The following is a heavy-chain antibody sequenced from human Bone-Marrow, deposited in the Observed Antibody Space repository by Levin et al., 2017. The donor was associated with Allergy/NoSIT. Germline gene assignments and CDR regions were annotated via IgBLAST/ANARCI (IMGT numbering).Heavy chain of an antibody. CDR3: ARPKTYGSGSYYHYFDY. CDR2: IKQDGSEK. J-gene: IGHJ4*02. D-gene: IGHD3-10*01. Sequence: LSLTCAASGFTFSSYWMSWVRQAPGKGLEWVANIKQDGSEKYYVDSVKGRFTISRDNAKNSLYLQMNSLRAEDTAVYYCARPKTYGSGSYYHYFDYWGQGTLVTVSS. CDR1: GFTFSSYW. V-gene: IGHV3-7*01.